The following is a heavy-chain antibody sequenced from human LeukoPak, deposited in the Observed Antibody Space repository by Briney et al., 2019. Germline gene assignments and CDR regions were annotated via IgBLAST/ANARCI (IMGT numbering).Heavy chain of an antibody. J-gene: IGHJ3*02. CDR3: ARVGAYYYDSSGYYNAFDI. V-gene: IGHV1-69*13. Sequence: SVKVSCKASGYTFTSYDINWVRQAPGQGLEWMGGIIPIFGTANYAQKFQGRVTITADESTSTAYMELSSLRSEDTAVYYCARVGAYYYDSSGYYNAFDIWGQGTMVTVSS. CDR2: IIPIFGTA. CDR1: GYTFTSYD. D-gene: IGHD3-22*01.